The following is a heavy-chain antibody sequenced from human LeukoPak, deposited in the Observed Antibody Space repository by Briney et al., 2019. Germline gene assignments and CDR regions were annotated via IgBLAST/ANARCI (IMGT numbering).Heavy chain of an antibody. J-gene: IGHJ4*02. CDR2: IYYSGST. CDR1: GGSISSYY. CDR3: ARSGGTWIYNY. D-gene: IGHD1-7*01. V-gene: IGHV4-59*01. Sequence: SETLSLTCTVSGGSISSYYWSWIRQPPGKGLEWIGYIYYSGSTNYNPPLKSRVTISVDTSKNQFSLKLTSVTAADTAVYYCARSGGTWIYNYWGQGTLVTVSS.